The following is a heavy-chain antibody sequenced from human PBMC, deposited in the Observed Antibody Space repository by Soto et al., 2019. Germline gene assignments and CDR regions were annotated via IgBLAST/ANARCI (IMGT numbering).Heavy chain of an antibody. CDR1: GGSISSSSYY. CDR3: ARRNWCSFDY. Sequence: PSETLSLTCTVSGGSISSSSYYWGWIRQPPGKGLEWIGSISYTGSTYYNPSLKSRVAMSVDTSKNQFSLNLSSVTAADTAVYYCARRNWCSFDYWGQGTLVTVSS. CDR2: ISYTGST. J-gene: IGHJ4*02. V-gene: IGHV4-39*01. D-gene: IGHD2-8*02.